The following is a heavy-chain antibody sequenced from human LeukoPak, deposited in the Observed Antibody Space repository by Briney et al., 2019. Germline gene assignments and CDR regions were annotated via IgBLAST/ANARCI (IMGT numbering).Heavy chain of an antibody. J-gene: IGHJ4*02. CDR3: ARAIFYYDSSGYYHPAFDY. D-gene: IGHD3-22*01. CDR2: IYHSGST. CDR1: GGSISSGGYS. V-gene: IGHV4-30-2*01. Sequence: SQTLSLTCAVSGGSISSGGYSWSWIRQPPGTGLEWIGYIYHSGSTYYNPSLKSRVTISVDRSKNQFSLKLSSVTAADTAVYYCARAIFYYDSSGYYHPAFDYWGQGTLVTVSS.